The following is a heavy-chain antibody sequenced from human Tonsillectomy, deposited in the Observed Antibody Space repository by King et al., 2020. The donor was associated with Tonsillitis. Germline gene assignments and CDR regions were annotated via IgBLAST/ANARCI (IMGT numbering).Heavy chain of an antibody. Sequence: VQLVESGGGLVQPGGSLRLSCAVSGFTFSRYEMNWVRQAPGKGLEWVLYSRRSGSTIYYADSVQGGFAFSRDNATNSLYLQMNSLRTEDTAVYYCARGAPPVTRITIFGVVAYFDYWGQGTLVTVSS. CDR3: ARGAPPVTRITIFGVVAYFDY. V-gene: IGHV3-48*03. CDR2: SRRSGSTI. CDR1: GFTFSRYE. J-gene: IGHJ4*02. D-gene: IGHD3-3*01.